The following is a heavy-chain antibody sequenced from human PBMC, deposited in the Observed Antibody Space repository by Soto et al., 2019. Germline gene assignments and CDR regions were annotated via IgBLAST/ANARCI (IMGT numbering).Heavy chain of an antibody. CDR2: VYHSGSS. CDR3: AREGFDHRTDY. Sequence: QVQLQESGPGLVKPSETLSLTCAVSGGSISSPNWWSWYRQPPGKGLEWIGEVYHSGSSNRNPSLNSRVTISLDTSKNHFSLKLTSLTAADTAMYYCAREGFDHRTDYWGQGIPVTVSS. V-gene: IGHV4-4*02. CDR1: GGSISSPNW. J-gene: IGHJ4*02.